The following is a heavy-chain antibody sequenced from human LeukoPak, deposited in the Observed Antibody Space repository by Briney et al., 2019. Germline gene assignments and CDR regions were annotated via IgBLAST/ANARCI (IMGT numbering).Heavy chain of an antibody. Sequence: GGSLRLSCAASGLIVSSNYMSWVRQAPGKGLEWVSVIYSGGSIYYADSVKGRFTISRDNSKNTLYLQMNSLRAEDTAVYYCAKHSYRVDSFTDYWGQGTLVTVSS. CDR2: IYSGGSI. J-gene: IGHJ4*02. D-gene: IGHD5-12*01. CDR1: GLIVSSNY. V-gene: IGHV3-53*01. CDR3: AKHSYRVDSFTDY.